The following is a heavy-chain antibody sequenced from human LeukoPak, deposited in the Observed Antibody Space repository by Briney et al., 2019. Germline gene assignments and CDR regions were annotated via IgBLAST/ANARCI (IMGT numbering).Heavy chain of an antibody. CDR3: ARRSITMVRGVAISYYYMDV. V-gene: IGHV1-18*01. D-gene: IGHD3-10*01. J-gene: IGHJ6*03. Sequence: GASVKVSCKASGYTFTSYGISWVRQAPGQGLEWMGWISAYNGNTNYAQKLQGRVTMTTDTSTSTAYMELRSLRSDDTAVYYCARRSITMVRGVAISYYYMDVWGKGTTVTVSS. CDR2: ISAYNGNT. CDR1: GYTFTSYG.